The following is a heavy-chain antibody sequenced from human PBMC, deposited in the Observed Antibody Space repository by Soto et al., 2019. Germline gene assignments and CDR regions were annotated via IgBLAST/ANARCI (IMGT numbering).Heavy chain of an antibody. CDR1: GYTFTSYS. CDR2: INAGNANT. CDR3: ARGLNVYYFDY. Sequence: QVQLVQSGAEVKKPGASVKVSCKASGYTFTSYSMHWVRQAPVQRLEWMGWINAGNANTKYSQKFQGRVTITRDTSASTAYMELSSLRSEDTAVYYCARGLNVYYFDYWGQGTLVTVSS. D-gene: IGHD3-16*01. V-gene: IGHV1-3*01. J-gene: IGHJ4*02.